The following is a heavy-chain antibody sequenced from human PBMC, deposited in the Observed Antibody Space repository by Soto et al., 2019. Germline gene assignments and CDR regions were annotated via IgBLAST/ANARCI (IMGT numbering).Heavy chain of an antibody. CDR1: GYTFTSYG. D-gene: IGHD6-19*01. Sequence: QVQLVQSGAEVKKPGASVKVSCKASGYTFTSYGISWVRQAPGQGREWMGWISAYNGNTNYAQKLQGRVTMTTDTSTSTAYMELRSLRSDDTAVYYCARDKVVAGTSKDFDYWGQGTLVTVSS. CDR3: ARDKVVAGTSKDFDY. J-gene: IGHJ4*02. V-gene: IGHV1-18*01. CDR2: ISAYNGNT.